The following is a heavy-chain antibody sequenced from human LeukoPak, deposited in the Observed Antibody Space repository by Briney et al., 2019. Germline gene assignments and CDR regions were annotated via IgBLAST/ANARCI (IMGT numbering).Heavy chain of an antibody. CDR3: AREPYSTSYYYYYMDV. CDR1: GFTFSNFW. V-gene: IGHV3-7*01. J-gene: IGHJ6*03. CDR2: IKQDGSEK. D-gene: IGHD6-6*01. Sequence: GGSLRLSCAVSGFTFSNFWMSWVRQTPGKGLEWVANIKQDGSEKYYVDSVKGRFTISRDNAKNSLYLQMNSLRAEDTAMYYCAREPYSTSYYYYYMDVWGKGTTVTVSS.